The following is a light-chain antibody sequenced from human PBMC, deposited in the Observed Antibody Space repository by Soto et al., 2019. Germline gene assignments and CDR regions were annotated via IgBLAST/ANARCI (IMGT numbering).Light chain of an antibody. J-gene: IGLJ2*01. CDR3: SSYAGVKNFVV. CDR1: DSDIGTYIY. V-gene: IGLV2-8*01. Sequence: QSALTQPPSASGYPGQSVTISCTGSDSDIGTYIYVSWYQQHPGKGPKLILYEVNKRPSGVPDRFSGSKSGNTASLTVSGLQIEDEADYFCSSYAGVKNFVVFGGGTKLTVL. CDR2: EVN.